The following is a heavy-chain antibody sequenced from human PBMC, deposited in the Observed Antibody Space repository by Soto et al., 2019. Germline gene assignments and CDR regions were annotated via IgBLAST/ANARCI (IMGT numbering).Heavy chain of an antibody. CDR2: IWDDGSNK. D-gene: IGHD2-15*01. CDR1: GFTFNTYG. V-gene: IGHV3-33*08. CDR3: ARADCTGAYCYSWPFNYGVDV. Sequence: QVQLVESGGGVVQPGGSLRLSCTTSGFTFNTYGMHWVRQAPGKGLEWVAIIWDDGSNKYYADSVKGRFTISRDNSRNSLYLQMNSLRAEETALYYCARADCTGAYCYSWPFNYGVDVWGQGTTVTVSS. J-gene: IGHJ6*02.